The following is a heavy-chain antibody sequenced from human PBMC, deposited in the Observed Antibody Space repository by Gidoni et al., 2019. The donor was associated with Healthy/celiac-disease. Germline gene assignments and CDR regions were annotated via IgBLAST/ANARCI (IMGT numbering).Heavy chain of an antibody. D-gene: IGHD2-2*01. Sequence: QITLKESGPTLVKPTQTLTLPCPFSGFSLSTSGVGVGLIRQPPGKALEWLALIYWNDDKRYSPSLKSRLTITKDTSKNQVVLTMTNMDPVDTATYYCAHRPWGGGCSSTSCYFGNNWFDPWGQGTLVTVSS. V-gene: IGHV2-5*01. CDR2: IYWNDDK. J-gene: IGHJ5*02. CDR1: GFSLSTSGVG. CDR3: AHRPWGGGCSSTSCYFGNNWFDP.